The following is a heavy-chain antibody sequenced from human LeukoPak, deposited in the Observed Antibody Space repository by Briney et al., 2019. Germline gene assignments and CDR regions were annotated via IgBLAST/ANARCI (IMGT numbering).Heavy chain of an antibody. V-gene: IGHV4-34*01. J-gene: IGHJ5*02. CDR2: TNHSGST. CDR3: ARGRRRFDP. CDR1: GGSFSGYY. Sequence: SETLSLTCAVYGGSFSGYYWSWIRQPPGKGLEWIGETNHSGSTNYNPSLKSRVTISVDTSKNQFSLKLSSVTAADTAVYYCARGRRRFDPWGQGTLVTVSS.